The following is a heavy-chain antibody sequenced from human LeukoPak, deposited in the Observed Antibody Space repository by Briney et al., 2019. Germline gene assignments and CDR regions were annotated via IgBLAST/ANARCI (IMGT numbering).Heavy chain of an antibody. Sequence: SVKVSCKASGGTFGSYAISWVRQAPGQGLEWMGGIIPIFGTANYAQKFQGRVTITADESTSTAYMELSSLRSEDTAVYYCARDAMYYGSGSYWYYYYYGMDVWGQGTTVTVSS. J-gene: IGHJ6*02. CDR2: IIPIFGTA. CDR3: ARDAMYYGSGSYWYYYYYGMDV. D-gene: IGHD3-10*01. V-gene: IGHV1-69*13. CDR1: GGTFGSYA.